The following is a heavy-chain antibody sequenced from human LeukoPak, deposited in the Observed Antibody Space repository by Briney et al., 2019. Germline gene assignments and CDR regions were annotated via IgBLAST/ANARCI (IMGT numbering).Heavy chain of an antibody. CDR2: MTPNSGNT. CDR3: AASHYYDSSGYSLYYFDY. Sequence: ASVKVSCKASGYTFTSYDINWVRQATGQGLEWMGWMTPNSGNTGYAQKFQARVTMTEDRSTDTDYMELSSLRSDDTAVYYCAASHYYDSSGYSLYYFDYWGQGTLVTVSS. V-gene: IGHV1-8*02. CDR1: GYTFTSYD. J-gene: IGHJ4*02. D-gene: IGHD3-22*01.